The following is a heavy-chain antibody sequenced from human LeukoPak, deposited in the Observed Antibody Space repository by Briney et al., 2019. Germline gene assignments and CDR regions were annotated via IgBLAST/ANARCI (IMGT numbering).Heavy chain of an antibody. J-gene: IGHJ4*02. CDR2: INPSGGST. V-gene: IGHV1-46*01. Sequence: GASVKVSCKASGYTFTSYYMHWVRQAPGQGLEWMGIINPSGGSTSYAQKFQGRVTMTRDMSTSTVYMELSSLRSGDTAVYYCARLSSTSCSDYWGQGTLVTVSS. CDR3: ARLSSTSCSDY. D-gene: IGHD2-2*01. CDR1: GYTFTSYY.